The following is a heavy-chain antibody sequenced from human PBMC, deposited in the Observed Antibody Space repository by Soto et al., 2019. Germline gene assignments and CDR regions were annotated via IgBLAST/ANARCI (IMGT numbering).Heavy chain of an antibody. CDR2: ISSSSSYT. CDR3: ARAVAAAGTVDP. CDR1: GFTFSDYY. J-gene: IGHJ5*02. Sequence: VQLVESGGGLVKPGGSLRLSCAASGFTFSDYYMSWIRQAPGKGLEWVSYISSSSSYTNYADSVKGRFTISRDNAKNSLYLQMNSLRAEDTAVYYCARAVAAAGTVDPWGQGTLVTVSS. D-gene: IGHD6-13*01. V-gene: IGHV3-11*06.